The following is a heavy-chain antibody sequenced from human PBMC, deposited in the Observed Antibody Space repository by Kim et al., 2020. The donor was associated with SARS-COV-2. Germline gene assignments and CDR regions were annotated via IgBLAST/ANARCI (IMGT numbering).Heavy chain of an antibody. V-gene: IGHV4-61*02. CDR2: IYTSGST. Sequence: SETLSLTCTVSGGSISSGSYYWSWIRQPAGKGLEWIGRIYTSGSTNYNPSLKSRVTISVDTSKNQFTLKLSSVTAADTAVYYCAREGVAYNWFDPWGQGTRVTVSS. CDR3: AREGVAYNWFDP. CDR1: GGSISSGSYY. J-gene: IGHJ5*02.